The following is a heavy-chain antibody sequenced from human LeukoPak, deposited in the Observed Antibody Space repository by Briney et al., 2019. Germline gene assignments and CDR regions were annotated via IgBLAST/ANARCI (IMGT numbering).Heavy chain of an antibody. J-gene: IGHJ6*03. D-gene: IGHD6-19*01. CDR3: ARDSSGWYHYYYYMDV. V-gene: IGHV3-30*03. CDR2: ISYDGSNK. CDR1: GFTFSSYG. Sequence: GGSLRLSCAASGFTFSSYGMHWVRQAPGKGLEWVAVISYDGSNKYYADSVKGRFTISRDNSKNTLYLQMNSLRAEDTAVYYCARDSSGWYHYYYYMDVWGKGTTVTVSS.